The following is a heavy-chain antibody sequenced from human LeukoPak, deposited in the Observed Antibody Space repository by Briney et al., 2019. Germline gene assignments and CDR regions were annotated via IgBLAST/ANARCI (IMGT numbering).Heavy chain of an antibody. Sequence: PGGSLRLSCAASGFTLSGYWMNWVRQAPGKGLEWVANINQDGSEKYYVDSVKGRFTISRDNAKNSLYLQMNSLRAEDTAVYYCARVRTGSYRVDYWGQGTLLTVSS. D-gene: IGHD3-16*02. CDR2: INQDGSEK. CDR1: GFTLSGYW. CDR3: ARVRTGSYRVDY. V-gene: IGHV3-7*01. J-gene: IGHJ4*02.